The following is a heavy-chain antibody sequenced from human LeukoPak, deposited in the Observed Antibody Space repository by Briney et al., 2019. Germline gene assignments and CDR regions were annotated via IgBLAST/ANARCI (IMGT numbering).Heavy chain of an antibody. CDR1: GFTFSSYE. CDR2: ISRSGSTI. J-gene: IGHJ6*02. CDR3: ARSMRKAYYYYGMDV. V-gene: IGHV3-48*03. Sequence: GGSLRLSCAAPGFTFSSYEMNWVRQAPGKGLEWVSYISRSGSTIYYADSVKGRFTISRDNAKNSLYLQMNSLRAEDTAVYYCARSMRKAYYYYGMDVWGQGTTVTVSS.